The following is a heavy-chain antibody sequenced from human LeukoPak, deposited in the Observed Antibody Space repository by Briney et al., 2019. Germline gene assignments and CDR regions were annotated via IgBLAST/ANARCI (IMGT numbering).Heavy chain of an antibody. D-gene: IGHD2-15*01. CDR1: GGTFSRYT. J-gene: IGHJ6*02. Sequence: GSSVKVSCKASGGTFSRYTISWVRQAPGQGLEWMGRIIPILGIANYERKFQGRVTITADKSTSTAYMELSSLRSEDTAVYYCATRYCSGGSCPNRPYYYGMDVWGQGTTVTVSS. CDR3: ATRYCSGGSCPNRPYYYGMDV. V-gene: IGHV1-69*02. CDR2: IIPILGIA.